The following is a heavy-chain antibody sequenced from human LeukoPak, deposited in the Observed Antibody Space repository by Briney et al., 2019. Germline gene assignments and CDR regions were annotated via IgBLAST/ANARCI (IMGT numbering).Heavy chain of an antibody. J-gene: IGHJ3*02. V-gene: IGHV4-39*07. CDR2: IYSRGNT. CDR3: ARSDGYGLVGI. Sequence: TSETLSLTCSVSGVSISSGSNYWGWIRQPPGKTLEWIGSIYSRGNTYYNPSLKSRVIILIDTAKNHFSLNPSSVTAADTAVYYCARSDGYGLVGIWGQGTMVTVSS. CDR1: GVSISSGSNY. D-gene: IGHD3-10*01.